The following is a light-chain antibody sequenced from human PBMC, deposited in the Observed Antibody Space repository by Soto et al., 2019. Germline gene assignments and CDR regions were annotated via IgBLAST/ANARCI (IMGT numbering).Light chain of an antibody. Sequence: EIVLTQSPGTLSLSPGERATLACRASQSVRSSYLAWYQQKPGQAPRLLIYGASTRATGIPDRFSGSASAEYFPLTSSLLEHEYVAVYYCQQYGSSPRFTFGPGTKVDIK. V-gene: IGKV3-20*01. J-gene: IGKJ3*01. CDR1: QSVRSSY. CDR3: QQYGSSPRFT. CDR2: GAS.